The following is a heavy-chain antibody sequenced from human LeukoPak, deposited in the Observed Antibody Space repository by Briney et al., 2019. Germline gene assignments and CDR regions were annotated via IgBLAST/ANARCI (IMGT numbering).Heavy chain of an antibody. V-gene: IGHV5-51*01. J-gene: IGHJ4*02. Sequence: GGSLKISCEASGYSFTTYWIAWVRQMPGKGLEWMGIIYPSDSDTRYSPSFQGQVTISADKSISIVYLQWSSLRASDTAMYYCARQPSAGSKIDFWGQGTLVTVSS. CDR3: ARQPSAGSKIDF. D-gene: IGHD6-13*01. CDR2: IYPSDSDT. CDR1: GYSFTTYW.